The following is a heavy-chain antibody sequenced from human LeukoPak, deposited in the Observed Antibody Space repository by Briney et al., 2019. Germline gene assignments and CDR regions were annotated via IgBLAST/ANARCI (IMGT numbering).Heavy chain of an antibody. Sequence: SETLSLTCTVSGGSISSSSYYWGWIRQPPGKGLEWIGSIYYSGSTYYNPSLKSRVTISVDTSKNQFSLKLSSVTAADTAVYYCARRGIAVAGTTDNWFDPWGQGTLVTVSS. CDR1: GGSISSSSYY. D-gene: IGHD6-19*01. J-gene: IGHJ5*02. CDR3: ARRGIAVAGTTDNWFDP. CDR2: IYYSGST. V-gene: IGHV4-39*07.